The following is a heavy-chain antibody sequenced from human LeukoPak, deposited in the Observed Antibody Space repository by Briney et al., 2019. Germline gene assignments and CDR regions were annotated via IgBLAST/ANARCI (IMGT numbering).Heavy chain of an antibody. CDR1: GVSISSYY. J-gene: IGHJ4*02. D-gene: IGHD6-19*01. CDR3: ARGYYSTGWYSFDY. Sequence: SETLSLTCTVSGVSISSYYWSWIRQPAGKGLEWVGRIYKSGSTNYSPSLKSRVTVSVDTSKNQFSLKLTSVTAADTAVYYCARGYYSTGWYSFDYWGQGTLVTVSS. CDR2: IYKSGST. V-gene: IGHV4-4*07.